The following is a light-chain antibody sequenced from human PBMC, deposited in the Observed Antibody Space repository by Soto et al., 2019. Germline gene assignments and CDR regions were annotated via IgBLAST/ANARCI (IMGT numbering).Light chain of an antibody. Sequence: DIVVTQSPESLSVSLGERVTIWCKSSHSVLYGRNNKHYLAWYQQKAGQSPKLLIYWASTREPGVPDRFSGSGSGTDFTLTISSLQAEDVAIYYCQQYYDNPYSFGQGTKLEIK. V-gene: IGKV4-1*01. CDR2: WAS. CDR3: QQYYDNPYS. J-gene: IGKJ2*01. CDR1: HSVLYGRNNKHY.